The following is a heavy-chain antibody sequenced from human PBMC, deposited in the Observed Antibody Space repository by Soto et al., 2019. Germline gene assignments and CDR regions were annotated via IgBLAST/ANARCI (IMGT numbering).Heavy chain of an antibody. CDR3: ASRSICTNVVCYTSDQNSHYYYYGMDV. CDR2: INPSGGST. D-gene: IGHD2-8*01. Sequence: ASVKVSCKASGYTFTSYYMHWVRQAPGQGLEWMGIINPSGGSTSYAQKFQGRVTMTRNTSISTAYMELSSLRSEDTAVYYCASRSICTNVVCYTSDQNSHYYYYGMDVWGQGTTVTVSS. V-gene: IGHV1-46*01. CDR1: GYTFTSYY. J-gene: IGHJ6*02.